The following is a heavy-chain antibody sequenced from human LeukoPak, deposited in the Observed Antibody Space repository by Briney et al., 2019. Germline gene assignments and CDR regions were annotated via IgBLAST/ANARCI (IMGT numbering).Heavy chain of an antibody. D-gene: IGHD6-19*01. CDR2: ISGSGATT. Sequence: GGSLRLSCAASGFTFSSYAMTWVRQVPGKGLEWVSAISGSGATTYSADSVKGRFTVSRGNSRNTLYLQMNSLRAEDTAVYYCAKGPIVPVADYYFDYWGQGTLVTVSS. J-gene: IGHJ4*02. V-gene: IGHV3-23*01. CDR1: GFTFSSYA. CDR3: AKGPIVPVADYYFDY.